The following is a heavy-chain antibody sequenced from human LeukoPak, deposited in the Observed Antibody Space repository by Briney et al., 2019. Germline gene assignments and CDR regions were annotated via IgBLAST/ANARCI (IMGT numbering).Heavy chain of an antibody. J-gene: IGHJ4*02. V-gene: IGHV3-7*01. Sequence: GGSLRLSCIASGFTHCAFYMSCVPHSPGKALEWLAHIKYDGSYTYYLDSVKGRFTISRDNAKNSLYLQMSSLRVEDTAIYYCTRDEGATVINYRFDLWGQGAQVSVSS. D-gene: IGHD2-21*01. CDR1: GFTHCAFY. CDR2: IKYDGSYT. CDR3: TRDEGATVINYRFDL.